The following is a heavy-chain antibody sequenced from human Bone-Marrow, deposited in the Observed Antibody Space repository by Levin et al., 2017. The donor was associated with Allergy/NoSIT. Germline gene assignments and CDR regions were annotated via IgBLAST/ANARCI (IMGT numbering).Heavy chain of an antibody. V-gene: IGHV3-11*01. D-gene: IGHD2-21*01. J-gene: IGHJ4*02. CDR2: ISSTGLTK. Sequence: GGSLRLSCAASGFTFSDYYMSWIRQAPGKGLEFISYISSTGLTKYYADSVKGRFTVSRDNPKNSLYLQMNNLRDDDTAVYFCARYSATVDYWGQGTLVTVSS. CDR3: ARYSATVDY. CDR1: GFTFSDYY.